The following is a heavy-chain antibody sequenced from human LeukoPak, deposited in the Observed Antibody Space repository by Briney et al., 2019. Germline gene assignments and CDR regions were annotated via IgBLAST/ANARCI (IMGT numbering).Heavy chain of an antibody. CDR3: AKALATRHMDV. CDR2: ISSSGTTI. CDR1: GFTFRSYD. Sequence: GGSLRLSCAASGFTFRSYDMNWVRQAPGKGLEWVSYISSSGTTIYYADSVKGRFTISRDNAKTSLYLQMSSLRAEGTAVYYCAKALATRHMDVWGQGTTVTVSS. V-gene: IGHV3-48*03. J-gene: IGHJ6*02.